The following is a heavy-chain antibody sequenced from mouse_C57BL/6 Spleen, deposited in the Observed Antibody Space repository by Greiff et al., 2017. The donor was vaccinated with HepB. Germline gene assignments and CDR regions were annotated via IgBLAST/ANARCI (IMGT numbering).Heavy chain of an antibody. D-gene: IGHD1-1*01. CDR1: GFTFSNYW. Sequence: EVKLVESGGGLVQPGGSMKLSCVASGFTFSNYWMNWVRQSPEKGLEWVAQIRLKSDNYATHYAESVKGRFTISRDDSKSSVYLQMNNLRAEDTGIYYCTPTVVAKDWYFDVWGTGTTVTVSS. CDR3: TPTVVAKDWYFDV. J-gene: IGHJ1*03. CDR2: IRLKSDNYAT. V-gene: IGHV6-3*01.